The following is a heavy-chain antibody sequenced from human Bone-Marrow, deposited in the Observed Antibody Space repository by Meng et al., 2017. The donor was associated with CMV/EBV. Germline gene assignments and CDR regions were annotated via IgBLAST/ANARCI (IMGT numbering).Heavy chain of an antibody. J-gene: IGHJ4*02. CDR2: IYYSGST. CDR3: ARDRYSNYYFEY. CDR1: GGSISSYY. D-gene: IGHD4-11*01. Sequence: GSLRLSCTVSGGSISSYYWSWVRQPPGKGLEWIGYIYYSGSTNYNPSLKSRVTMSVDTSRNQSSLKLSSVTAADTAVYYCARDRYSNYYFEYWGQGTLVTVSS. V-gene: IGHV4-59*01.